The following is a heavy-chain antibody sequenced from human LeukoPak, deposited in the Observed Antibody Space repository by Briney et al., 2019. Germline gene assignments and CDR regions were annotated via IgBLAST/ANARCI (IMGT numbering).Heavy chain of an antibody. CDR2: INHSGST. D-gene: IGHD1-20*01. CDR3: ARGGRYNWKRIDY. V-gene: IGHV4-34*01. Sequence: PSETLSLTCAVYGGSFNGYYWSWIRQPPGKGLEWIGEINHSGSTNYNPSLKSRVTISVDTSKNQFSLKLSSVTAADTAVYYCARGGRYNWKRIDYWGQGTLVTVSS. J-gene: IGHJ4*02. CDR1: GGSFNGYY.